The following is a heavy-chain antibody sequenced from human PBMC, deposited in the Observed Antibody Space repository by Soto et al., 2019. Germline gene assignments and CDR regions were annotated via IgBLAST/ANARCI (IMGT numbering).Heavy chain of an antibody. J-gene: IGHJ6*02. CDR3: ARDRMGYSGSGRCVGLCHYYHGMDV. CDR1: GGSISSYY. V-gene: IGHV4-59*01. D-gene: IGHD3-10*01. CDR2: IYYSGST. Sequence: PSLTCTVSGGSISSYYWTWIRQSPGKGLEWIGYIYYSGSTNYNPALKSRVTISVDTSKNQFSLKLSSVTAADTAVYYCARDRMGYSGSGRCVGLCHYYHGMDVWGQGTTVTVSS.